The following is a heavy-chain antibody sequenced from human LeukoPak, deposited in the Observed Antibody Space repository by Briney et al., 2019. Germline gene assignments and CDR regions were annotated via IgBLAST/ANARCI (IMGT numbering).Heavy chain of an antibody. CDR1: GTSVNTYY. J-gene: IGHJ5*02. Sequence: SETLSLTCTVSGTSVNTYYWSWIRQPPGKALEWIGFVHYSGGTSYTPSLRVRVTISLGTSKNQFSLRLTSVTAADTAVYYCAKQSWSLFDPCGQGTLVTVSS. CDR2: VHYSGGT. D-gene: IGHD6-13*01. V-gene: IGHV4-59*08. CDR3: AKQSWSLFDP.